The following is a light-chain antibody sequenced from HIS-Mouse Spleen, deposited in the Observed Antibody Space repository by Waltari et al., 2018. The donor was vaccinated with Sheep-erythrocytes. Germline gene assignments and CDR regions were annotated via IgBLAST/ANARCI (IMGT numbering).Light chain of an antibody. CDR2: AAS. Sequence: GARCAITCRASQGIRNDLGWYQQKPGKAPKLLIYAASSLQSGVPSRFSGSGSGTDFTLTISSLQPEDFATYYCLQDYNYPYTFGQGTKLEIK. CDR1: QGIRND. CDR3: LQDYNYPYT. J-gene: IGKJ2*01. V-gene: IGKV1-6*01.